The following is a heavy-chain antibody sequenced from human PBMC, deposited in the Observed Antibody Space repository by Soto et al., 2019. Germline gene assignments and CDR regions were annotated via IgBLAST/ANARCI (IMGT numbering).Heavy chain of an antibody. D-gene: IGHD1-26*01. J-gene: IGHJ4*02. CDR3: ARLSSYYHYYFDY. CDR2: IYYSGST. CDR1: GGSISSYY. V-gene: IGHV4-59*08. Sequence: SETLSLTCTVSGGSISSYYWSWIRQPPGKGLEWIGYIYYSGSTYYNPSLKSRVTISVDTSKNQFSLKLSSVTAADTAVYYCARLSSYYHYYFDYWGQGTLVTVSS.